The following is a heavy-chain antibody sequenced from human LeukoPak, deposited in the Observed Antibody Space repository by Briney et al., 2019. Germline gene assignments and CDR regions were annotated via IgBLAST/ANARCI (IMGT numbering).Heavy chain of an antibody. D-gene: IGHD3-3*01. V-gene: IGHV4-34*01. Sequence: SETLSLTCAVYGGSLSGYYWSWIRQPPGKGLEWIGGINHSGSTNYNPSLKSRVTISVDTSKNQFSLKLSSVTAADTAVYYCARGRAWYYDFWSGYSRGYYFDYWGEGTLVTVSS. CDR3: ARGRAWYYDFWSGYSRGYYFDY. J-gene: IGHJ4*02. CDR1: GGSLSGYY. CDR2: INHSGST.